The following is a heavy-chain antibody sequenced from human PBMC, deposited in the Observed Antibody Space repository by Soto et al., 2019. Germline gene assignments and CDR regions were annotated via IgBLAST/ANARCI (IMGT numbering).Heavy chain of an antibody. J-gene: IGHJ6*02. CDR1: GYTFIRYG. CDR2: ISPYNDHT. CDR3: ARGGYYDNSWGKLSHYGLDV. D-gene: IGHD3-16*01. V-gene: IGHV1-18*01. Sequence: QVQLAQSTGEVKKPGASVRVSCKATGYTFIRYGIAWVRQAPGQGFEWMGWISPYNDHTVYAQKFXXRVTMTADTSTXTXYXXVRGLKSDDTAVYYCARGGYYDNSWGKLSHYGLDVWGQGTSVSVSS.